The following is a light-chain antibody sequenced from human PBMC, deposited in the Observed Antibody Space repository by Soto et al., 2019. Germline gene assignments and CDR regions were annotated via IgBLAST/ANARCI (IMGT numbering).Light chain of an antibody. CDR1: QSISSW. V-gene: IGKV1-5*03. CDR3: QHYNDYSRI. Sequence: DIQMTQSPSTLSASIGDRVTITCRASQSISSWLAWYQQKPGKAPKLLIYMASNLQSGVPSRFSGSGSGTEFPLTISSLQPDDFATYYCQHYNDYSRIFGQGPKVEIK. CDR2: MAS. J-gene: IGKJ1*01.